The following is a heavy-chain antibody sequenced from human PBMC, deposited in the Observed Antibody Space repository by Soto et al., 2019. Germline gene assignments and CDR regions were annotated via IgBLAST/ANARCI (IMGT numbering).Heavy chain of an antibody. J-gene: IGHJ6*02. D-gene: IGHD3-10*01. CDR3: ARDRYYGSGTYYNFYSGMDV. V-gene: IGHV4-30-4*01. Sequence: SETLSLTCTVSGGSINSGDYYWTWVRQPPGKGLEWIGNIFHSGSTYYTPSLQSRVTISLDTSKNHFSLKLSSVTPADAAVYYCARDRYYGSGTYYNFYSGMDVWGQGTTVTVSS. CDR2: IFHSGST. CDR1: GGSINSGDYY.